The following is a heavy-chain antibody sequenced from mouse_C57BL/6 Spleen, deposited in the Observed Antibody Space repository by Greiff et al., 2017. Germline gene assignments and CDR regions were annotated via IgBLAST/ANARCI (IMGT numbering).Heavy chain of an antibody. V-gene: IGHV1-81*01. J-gene: IGHJ1*03. D-gene: IGHD1-1*01. CDR2: IYPRSGNT. CDR3: AGVYYGSSRYFDV. CDR1: GYTFTSYG. Sequence: QVHVKQSGAELARPGASVKLSCKASGYTFTSYGISWVKQRTGQGLEWIGEIYPRSGNTYYNEKFKGKATLTADKSSSTAYMELRSLTSEDSAVYFCAGVYYGSSRYFDVWGTGTTVTVSS.